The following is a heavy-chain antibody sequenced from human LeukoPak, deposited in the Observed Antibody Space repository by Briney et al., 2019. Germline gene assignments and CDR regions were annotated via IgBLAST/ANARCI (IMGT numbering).Heavy chain of an antibody. J-gene: IGHJ5*02. CDR2: INHSGST. Sequence: PSETLSLTCAVYGGSFSGYYWSWIRQPPGKGLEWIGEINHSGSTNYNPSLKSRVTISVDTSKNQFSLKLSSVTAADTAVYYCARGPHIVLMVYAIPLFAPWGQGTLVTVSS. CDR3: ARGPHIVLMVYAIPLFAP. CDR1: GGSFSGYY. D-gene: IGHD2-8*01. V-gene: IGHV4-34*01.